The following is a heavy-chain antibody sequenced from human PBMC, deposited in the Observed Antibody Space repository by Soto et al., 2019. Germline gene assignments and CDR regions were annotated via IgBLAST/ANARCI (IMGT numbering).Heavy chain of an antibody. CDR3: ARVSGYYFLDY. CDR2: INAGNGNT. CDR1: GYTFTNYA. Sequence: QVQLVQSGAEEKKPGASVKVSCKASGYTFTNYAMHWVRQAPGQRLEWMGWINAGNGNTKYSQKFQGRVTITRDTSASTAYMELSSLRSEYTAVYYCARVSGYYFLDYWGQGTLVTVSS. D-gene: IGHD5-12*01. J-gene: IGHJ4*02. V-gene: IGHV1-3*05.